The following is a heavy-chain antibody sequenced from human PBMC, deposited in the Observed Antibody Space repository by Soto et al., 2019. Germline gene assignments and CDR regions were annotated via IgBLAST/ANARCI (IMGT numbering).Heavy chain of an antibody. CDR2: ISYDGSNK. J-gene: IGHJ6*02. CDR1: GFTFSSYG. V-gene: IGHV3-30*18. CDR3: AKDSYYYDSSGYADYYYYYYGMDV. D-gene: IGHD3-22*01. Sequence: GGSLRLSCAASGFTFSSYGMHWVRQAPGKGLEWVAVISYDGSNKYYADSVKGRFTISRDNSKNTLYLQMNSLRAEDTAVYYCAKDSYYYDSSGYADYYYYYYGMDVWGQGTTVTVSS.